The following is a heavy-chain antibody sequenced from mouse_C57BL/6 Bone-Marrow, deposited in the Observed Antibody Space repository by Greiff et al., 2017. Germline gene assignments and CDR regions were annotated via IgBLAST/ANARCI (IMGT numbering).Heavy chain of an antibody. D-gene: IGHD2-4*01. Sequence: DVMLVESGEGLVKPGGSLKLSCAASGFTFSSYAMSWVRQTPEKRLEWVAYISSGGDYIYYADTVKGRFTISRDNARNTLYLQMSSLKSEDTAMYYCTRDYYGYFDVWGTGTTVTVSS. CDR1: GFTFSSYA. CDR3: TRDYYGYFDV. CDR2: ISSGGDYI. J-gene: IGHJ1*03. V-gene: IGHV5-9-1*02.